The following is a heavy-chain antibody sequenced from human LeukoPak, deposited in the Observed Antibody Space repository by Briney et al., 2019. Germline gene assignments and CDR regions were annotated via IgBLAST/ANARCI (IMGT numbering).Heavy chain of an antibody. Sequence: PGGSLRLSCVASGFTFGSYWISWVRQPPGKVLEWVGSTHKDESATFYVDFVTGRLSISTGNAKNSLFLQMDSLRVEDTAFYYCAKLLRAATIYDFWGHGDLVTVSS. D-gene: IGHD5-24*01. V-gene: IGHV3-7*01. CDR2: THKDESAT. CDR3: AKLLRAATIYDF. J-gene: IGHJ4*01. CDR1: GFTFGSYW.